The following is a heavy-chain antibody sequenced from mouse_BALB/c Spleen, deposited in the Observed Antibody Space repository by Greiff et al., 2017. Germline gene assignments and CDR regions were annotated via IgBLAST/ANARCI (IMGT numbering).Heavy chain of an antibody. Sequence: VQLQQSGPELGKPGASVKISCKASGYSFTGYNMYWVKQSHRKSLEWIGYIDPYNGGTSYNQKSKGKATLTVDKSSSTAYMHLNSLTSEDSAIYYCARGDYYGSSYVNFDYWGQGTTLTVSS. CDR1: GYSFTGYN. V-gene: IGHV1S135*01. J-gene: IGHJ2*01. D-gene: IGHD1-1*01. CDR2: IDPYNGGT. CDR3: ARGDYYGSSYVNFDY.